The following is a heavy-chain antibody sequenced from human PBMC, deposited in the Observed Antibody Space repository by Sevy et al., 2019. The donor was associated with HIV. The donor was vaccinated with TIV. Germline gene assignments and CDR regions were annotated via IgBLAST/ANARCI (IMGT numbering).Heavy chain of an antibody. Sequence: GGSLRLSCAASGFTFSSYWMSWVHQAPGKGLEWVANIKRDGSEKYYVDSVKGRFTISRDNAKNSLYLQMNSLRAEDMAVYYCARDCSSASCLWGMDVWGQGTTVTVSS. CDR1: GFTFSSYW. J-gene: IGHJ6*02. V-gene: IGHV3-7*03. CDR2: IKRDGSEK. D-gene: IGHD2-2*01. CDR3: ARDCSSASCLWGMDV.